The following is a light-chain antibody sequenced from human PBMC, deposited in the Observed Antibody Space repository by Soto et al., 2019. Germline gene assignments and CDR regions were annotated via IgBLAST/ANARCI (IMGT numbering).Light chain of an antibody. V-gene: IGKV3-15*01. Sequence: EIVMTQSPATLSVSPGERATLSCRASQSLSFNLAWYQQKPDQAPRLLIYAASTRATGIPARFSGRGSGTEFTLTISSLQSEDFAVYYCQQYYRWPQTFGQGTKVEIK. J-gene: IGKJ1*01. CDR2: AAS. CDR1: QSLSFN. CDR3: QQYYRWPQT.